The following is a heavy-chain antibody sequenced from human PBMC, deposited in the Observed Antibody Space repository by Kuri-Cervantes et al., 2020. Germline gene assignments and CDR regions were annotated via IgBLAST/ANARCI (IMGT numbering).Heavy chain of an antibody. D-gene: IGHD6-13*01. Sequence: GESLKISCKASGYTFTGYHMHWVRQAPGQGLEWMGWINPNSGGTNYAQKFQGRVTMTRDTSISTAYMELSRLRSDDTAVYYCAREDESSSSWYGGVYYYYYYGMDVWGQGTTVTVSS. V-gene: IGHV1-2*02. CDR3: AREDESSSSWYGGVYYYYYYGMDV. CDR2: INPNSGGT. J-gene: IGHJ6*02. CDR1: GYTFTGYH.